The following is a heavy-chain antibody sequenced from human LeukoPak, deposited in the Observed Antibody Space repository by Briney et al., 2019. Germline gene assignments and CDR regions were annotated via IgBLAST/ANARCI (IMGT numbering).Heavy chain of an antibody. CDR2: IKQDGSEK. V-gene: IGHV3-7*01. J-gene: IGHJ4*02. Sequence: PGGSLRLSCAASGFTFSSYWMSWVRQAPGKGLEWVANIKQDGSEKYYADSVKGRFTISRDNSKNTLYLQMNSLRAEDTAVYYCAREVVEMATTVDYWGQGTLVTVSS. D-gene: IGHD5-24*01. CDR3: AREVVEMATTVDY. CDR1: GFTFSSYW.